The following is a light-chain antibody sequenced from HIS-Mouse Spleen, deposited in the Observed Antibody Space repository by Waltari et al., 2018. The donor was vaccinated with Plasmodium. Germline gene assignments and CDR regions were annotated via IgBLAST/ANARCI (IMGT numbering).Light chain of an antibody. J-gene: IGLJ3*02. V-gene: IGLV3-10*01. Sequence: SYELTQPPSVSVSPGQTARITCSGDAFPQKYDSWYQKKSGQAPVLVIDEDSKRPSGIPERFSGSSSGTMATLTISGAQVEDEADYYCYSTDSSGNHRVFGGGTKLTVL. CDR1: AFPQKY. CDR2: EDS. CDR3: YSTDSSGNHRV.